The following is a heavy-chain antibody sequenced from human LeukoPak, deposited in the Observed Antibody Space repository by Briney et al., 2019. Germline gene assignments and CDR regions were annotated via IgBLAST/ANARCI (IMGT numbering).Heavy chain of an antibody. D-gene: IGHD4-23*01. CDR2: INRSGST. Sequence: SETLSLTCAVYGGSFSGYYWSWIRQPPGKGLEWVGEINRSGSTNYNPSLKSRGTISVGKSKNQFSLKLSSVTAADTAVYYCARGPEYYGGNSKHFDCWRQGTLVTVSS. V-gene: IGHV4-34*01. CDR1: GGSFSGYY. CDR3: ARGPEYYGGNSKHFDC. J-gene: IGHJ4*02.